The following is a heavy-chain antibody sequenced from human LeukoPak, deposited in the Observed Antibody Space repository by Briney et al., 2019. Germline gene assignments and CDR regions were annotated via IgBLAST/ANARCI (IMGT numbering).Heavy chain of an antibody. CDR1: GGSFSGYS. J-gene: IGHJ4*02. CDR3: ASFGYSAYFDY. D-gene: IGHD5-24*01. Sequence: SETLSLTCAVYGGSFSGYSWSWIRRFPGKGLEWIGEINHGGRTNYNPSLKSRVSIYVDMSKNQFSLRLNPVTVADTAVYYCASFGYSAYFDYWGQGTPIIVSS. V-gene: IGHV4-34*01. CDR2: INHGGRT.